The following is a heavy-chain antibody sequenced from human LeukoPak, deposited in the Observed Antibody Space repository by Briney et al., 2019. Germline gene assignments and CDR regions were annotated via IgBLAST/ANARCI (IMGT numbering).Heavy chain of an antibody. CDR3: ARASSYCSSTSCYSYYYGMDV. CDR2: IYSGGST. D-gene: IGHD2-2*02. CDR1: GFTVSSNY. J-gene: IGHJ6*02. Sequence: GGSLRLSCAASGFTVSSNYMSWVRQAPGKGLEWVSVIYSGGSTYYADSVKGRFTISRDNSKNTLYLQMNSLRAEDTAVYYCARASSYCSSTSCYSYYYGMDVWGQGTTVTVSS. V-gene: IGHV3-53*01.